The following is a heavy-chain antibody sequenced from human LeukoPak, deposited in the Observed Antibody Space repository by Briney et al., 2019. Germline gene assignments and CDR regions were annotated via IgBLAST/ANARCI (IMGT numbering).Heavy chain of an antibody. Sequence: ASVKVSCKASGCSFTFTSHAISWVRQAPGQGLEWVGGLIPSYGSANYAQKFEGRVTITSDESTRTVYMELSSLRPEDSAVYYCAGFFYDNSGDDFDIWGQGTMVTVSS. CDR3: AGFFYDNSGDDFDI. J-gene: IGHJ3*02. CDR2: LIPSYGSA. V-gene: IGHV1-69*01. CDR1: GCSFTFTSHA. D-gene: IGHD3-22*01.